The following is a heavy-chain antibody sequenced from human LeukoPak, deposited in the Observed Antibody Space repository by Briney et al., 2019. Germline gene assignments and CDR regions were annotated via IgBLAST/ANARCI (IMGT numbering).Heavy chain of an antibody. CDR2: INPYNVNT. V-gene: IGHV1-18*01. CDR1: LYTFTSYV. Sequence: GAAVTVSRMASLYTFTSYVISWVRQAPGQGLEGVEWINPYNVNTNYAQKLQGRVTMTTDTSTSTAYMELRSLRSDDTAVYYCARSGDLGYYYDSSGPLGYWGQGTLVTVSS. CDR3: ARSGDLGYYYDSSGPLGY. D-gene: IGHD3-22*01. J-gene: IGHJ4*02.